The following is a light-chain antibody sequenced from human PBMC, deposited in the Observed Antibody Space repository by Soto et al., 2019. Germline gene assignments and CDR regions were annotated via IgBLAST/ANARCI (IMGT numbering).Light chain of an antibody. V-gene: IGKV1-39*01. CDR1: QNITKY. CDR3: LQSFNDFWT. J-gene: IGKJ1*01. Sequence: DIQMTQSPSSLSASVGDRVTITCRASQNITKYLSGYQQKSGKAPKLLVYGASNLQTGVPSRFSGRGSGADFTLTISGLQPDDWANYYCLQSFNDFWTFGPGTKVDIK. CDR2: GAS.